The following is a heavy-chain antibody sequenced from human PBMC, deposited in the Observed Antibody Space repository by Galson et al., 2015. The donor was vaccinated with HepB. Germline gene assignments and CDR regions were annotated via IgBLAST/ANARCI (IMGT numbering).Heavy chain of an antibody. CDR2: LIPVLGIT. V-gene: IGHV1-69*04. CDR1: GGTFSSYA. CDR3: SATLVGGNALSYYYYYMDV. J-gene: IGHJ6*03. Sequence: SCKASGGTFSSYAFTWVRQAPGQGLEWMGRLIPVLGITDYAEHLQDRVTISADISTSVVYMELSSLRSEDTATYFCSATLVGGNALSYYYYYMDVWGNGTTVIVSS. D-gene: IGHD3-10*01.